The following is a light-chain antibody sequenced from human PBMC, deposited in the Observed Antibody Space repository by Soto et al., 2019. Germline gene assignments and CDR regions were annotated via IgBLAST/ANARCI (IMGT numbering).Light chain of an antibody. CDR2: AAS. V-gene: IGKV1-39*01. CDR1: QSISRY. CDR3: QQSYSTPRT. J-gene: IGKJ4*01. Sequence: DIQMTQSPSSLSASVGDRVTITCRASQSISRYLNWYQQKPGQAPKILIYAASSLQSGVPSRFSGGGSGSAFSLTISSLQPEDFATYYRQQSYSTPRTFGGGTKVEIK.